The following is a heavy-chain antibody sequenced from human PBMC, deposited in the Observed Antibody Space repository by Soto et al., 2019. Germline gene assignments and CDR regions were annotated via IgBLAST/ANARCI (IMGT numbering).Heavy chain of an antibody. CDR1: GGSISSYY. V-gene: IGHV4-59*01. CDR3: ARDKITGLFDY. CDR2: IYYSGST. J-gene: IGHJ4*02. Sequence: SETLSLTCTVSGGSISSYYWSWIRQPPGKGLEWIGYIYYSGSTNNNPSLKSRVTISVDTSKNQFSLKLSSVTAADTAVYYCARDKITGLFDYWGQGTLVTVPQ. D-gene: IGHD2-8*02.